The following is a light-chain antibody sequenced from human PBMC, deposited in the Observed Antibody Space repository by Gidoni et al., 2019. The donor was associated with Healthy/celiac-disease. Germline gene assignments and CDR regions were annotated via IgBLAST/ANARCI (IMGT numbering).Light chain of an antibody. CDR3: QQQRT. J-gene: IGKJ1*01. CDR1: QSVSSY. Sequence: EIVLTQSPATLSLSPGERATLSCRASQSVSSYLAWYQQKPGQAPRLLIYDASNMATGIPARFSGSGSGTDFTLTISSLEPEDFAVYYCQQQRTFGQGTKVEIK. V-gene: IGKV3-11*01. CDR2: DAS.